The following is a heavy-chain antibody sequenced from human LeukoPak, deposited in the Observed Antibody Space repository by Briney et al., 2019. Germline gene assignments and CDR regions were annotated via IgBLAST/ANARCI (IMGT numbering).Heavy chain of an antibody. Sequence: GESLKISCKCSGYSFTSYWIDWVRQMPGKGLGWMGIIYPGDSDTRYRPSFQGQVTISADKSISTAYLQWSSLKASDTAIYYCARGGYNSNYYFDYWGQGTLVTVSS. CDR2: IYPGDSDT. CDR3: ARGGYNSNYYFDY. J-gene: IGHJ4*02. CDR1: GYSFTSYW. V-gene: IGHV5-51*01. D-gene: IGHD4-11*01.